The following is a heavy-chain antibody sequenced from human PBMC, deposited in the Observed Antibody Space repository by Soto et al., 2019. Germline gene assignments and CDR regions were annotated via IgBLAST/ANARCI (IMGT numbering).Heavy chain of an antibody. CDR2: ISAYNGNT. J-gene: IGHJ5*02. V-gene: IGHV1-18*01. CDR1: GYTFTSYG. D-gene: IGHD2-2*01. Sequence: GASVKVSCKASGYTFTSYGISWVRQAPGQGLEWMGWISAYNGNTNYAQKLQGRVTMTTDTSTSTAYMELRSLRSDDTAVYYCARDSGFIVVVPAASNWFALWGQGTLVPVSS. CDR3: ARDSGFIVVVPAASNWFAL.